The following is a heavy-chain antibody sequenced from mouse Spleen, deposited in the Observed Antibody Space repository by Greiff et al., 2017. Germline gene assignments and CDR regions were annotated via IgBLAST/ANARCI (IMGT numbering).Heavy chain of an antibody. J-gene: IGHJ2*01. CDR3: ARDWDYFDY. V-gene: IGHV5-17*01. D-gene: IGHD4-1*01. CDR2: ISSGSSTI. Sequence: EVKLMESGGGLVKPGGSLKLSCAASGFTFSDYGMHWVRQAPEKGLEWVAYISSGSSTIYYADTVKGRFTISRDNAKNSLFLQMTSLRSEDTAMYYCARDWDYFDYWGQGTTLTVSS. CDR1: GFTFSDYG.